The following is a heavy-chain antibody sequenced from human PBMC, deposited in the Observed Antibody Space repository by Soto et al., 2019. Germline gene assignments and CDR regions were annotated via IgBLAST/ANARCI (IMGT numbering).Heavy chain of an antibody. J-gene: IGHJ4*02. CDR1: GGTFSSYA. D-gene: IGHD6-6*01. CDR2: IIPIFGTA. CDR3: ARALSSSEARPFFGY. V-gene: IGHV1-69*13. Sequence: SVKVSCKASGGTFSSYAISWVRQAPGQGLERMGGIIPIFGTANYAQKFQGRVTITADESTSTAYMELSSLRSEDTAVYYCARALSSSEARPFFGYWGQGTLVTVSS.